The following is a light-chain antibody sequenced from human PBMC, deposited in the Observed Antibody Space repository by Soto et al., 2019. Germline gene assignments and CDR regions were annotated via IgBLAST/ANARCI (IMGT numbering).Light chain of an antibody. CDR2: GAS. Sequence: EIVLTQSPGTLSLSPGERATLSCRASQSVSSNYLAWYQQKPGQAPSLLMYGASSRATGIPDRFSGSVSGTDFTLTISRLEPEDFAVYHCQQFATSPRTFGQGTKVDIK. V-gene: IGKV3-20*01. CDR3: QQFATSPRT. CDR1: QSVSSNY. J-gene: IGKJ1*01.